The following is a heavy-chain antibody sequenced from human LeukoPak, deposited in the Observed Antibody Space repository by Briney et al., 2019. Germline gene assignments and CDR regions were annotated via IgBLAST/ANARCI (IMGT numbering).Heavy chain of an antibody. J-gene: IGHJ6*02. Sequence: PGGSLRLSCAASGFTFSSYAMPWVRQAPGKGLEWVAVISYDGSNKYYADSVKGRFTISRDNSKNTLYLQMNSLRAEDTAVYYCARIAARTYYYYYGMDVWGQGTTVTVSS. CDR2: ISYDGSNK. CDR3: ARIAARTYYYYYGMDV. D-gene: IGHD6-6*01. CDR1: GFTFSSYA. V-gene: IGHV3-30-3*01.